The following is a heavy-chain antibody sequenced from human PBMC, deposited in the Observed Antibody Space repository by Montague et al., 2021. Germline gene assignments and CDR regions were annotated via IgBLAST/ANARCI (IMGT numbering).Heavy chain of an antibody. Sequence: SLRLSCAASGFHFSSYWMHWARQAPGKGLLWVSHITLDGSSTTFADSVKGRFTTSRDNAKATLYLQMNSLRVEDTAVYYCARNLASAAPGAFDIWGQGTMVTVSS. CDR2: ITLDGSST. CDR1: GFHFSSYW. CDR3: ARNLASAAPGAFDI. V-gene: IGHV3-74*01. J-gene: IGHJ3*02. D-gene: IGHD6-13*01.